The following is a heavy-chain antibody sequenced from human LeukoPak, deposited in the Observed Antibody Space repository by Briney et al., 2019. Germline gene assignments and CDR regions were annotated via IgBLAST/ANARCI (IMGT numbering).Heavy chain of an antibody. Sequence: SETLSLTCTVSGGSISSYYWSWIRQPPGKGLEWIGYIYYSGSTNYNPSLKSRVTISVDTSKNQCSLKLNSVTAADTAVYYCTRSPYSEYFQHWGQGTLVTVSS. J-gene: IGHJ1*01. D-gene: IGHD2-15*01. CDR1: GGSISSYY. V-gene: IGHV4-59*08. CDR3: TRSPYSEYFQH. CDR2: IYYSGST.